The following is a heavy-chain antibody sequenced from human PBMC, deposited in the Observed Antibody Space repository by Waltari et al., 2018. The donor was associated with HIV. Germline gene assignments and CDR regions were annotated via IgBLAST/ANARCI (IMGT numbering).Heavy chain of an antibody. CDR3: ARDRGYSSTHYGMDV. D-gene: IGHD6-13*01. J-gene: IGHJ6*02. CDR2: ISSSSSTI. Sequence: EVQLVESGGGLVQPGGSLRLSCAVSGFTFSSYSMNWVRQAPGKVLEWVSYISSSSSTIYYADSVKGRFTISRDNAKNSLYLQMNSLRAEDTAVYYCARDRGYSSTHYGMDVWGQGTTVTVSS. V-gene: IGHV3-48*01. CDR1: GFTFSSYS.